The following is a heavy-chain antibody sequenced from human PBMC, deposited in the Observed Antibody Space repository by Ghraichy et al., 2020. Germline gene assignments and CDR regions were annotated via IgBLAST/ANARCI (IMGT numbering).Heavy chain of an antibody. CDR2: IIPIFGTA. J-gene: IGHJ4*02. D-gene: IGHD3-22*01. V-gene: IGHV1-69*13. CDR1: GGTFSSYA. CDR3: SFRPQSGITMIVVAKTEFDY. Sequence: SVKVSCKASGGTFSSYAISWVRQAPGQGLEWMGGIIPIFGTANYAQKFQGRVTITADESTSTAYMELSSLRSEDTAVYYCSFRPQSGITMIVVAKTEFDYWGQGTLVTVSS.